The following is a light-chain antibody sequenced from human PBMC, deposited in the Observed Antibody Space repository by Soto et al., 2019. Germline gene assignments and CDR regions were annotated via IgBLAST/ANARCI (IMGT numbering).Light chain of an antibody. V-gene: IGKV3-20*01. CDR1: QSVSSSY. CDR3: QQYGSPLT. J-gene: IGKJ4*01. Sequence: IFLTHSPGTLSSSPGEIATLSCRASQSVSSSYLAWYQQKPGQAPRLLIYGASSRATGIPDRFSGSGSGTDFTLTISRLETEDFAVYYCQQYGSPLTFGGGTKVDIK. CDR2: GAS.